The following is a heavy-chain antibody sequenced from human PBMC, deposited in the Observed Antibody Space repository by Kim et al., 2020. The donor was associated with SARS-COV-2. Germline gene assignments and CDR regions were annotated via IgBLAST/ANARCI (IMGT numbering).Heavy chain of an antibody. CDR3: ASQPPGGYGYGMDV. CDR2: IYYSGST. Sequence: SETLSLTCTVSGGSISSGGYYWSWIRQHPGKGLEWIGYIYYSGSTYYNPSLKSRVTISVDTSKNQFSLKLSSVTAADTAVYYCASQPPGGYGYGMDVWGQGTTVTVSS. CDR1: GGSISSGGYY. J-gene: IGHJ6*02. D-gene: IGHD3-16*01. V-gene: IGHV4-31*03.